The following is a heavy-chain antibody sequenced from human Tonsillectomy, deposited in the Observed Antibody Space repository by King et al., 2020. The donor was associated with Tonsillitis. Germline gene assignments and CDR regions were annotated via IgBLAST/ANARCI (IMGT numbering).Heavy chain of an antibody. V-gene: IGHV4-59*01. CDR2: IYYSGST. CDR1: GGSISSYY. CDR3: ARDRGYSYGFNIDY. D-gene: IGHD5-18*01. Sequence: VQLQESGPGLVKPSETLSLTCTVSGGSISSYYWSWIRQPPGKGLEWIGYIYYSGSTNYNPSLKSRVTISVDTSKKQFSLQLSSVTAADTAVYYCARDRGYSYGFNIDYWGQGTLVTVSS. J-gene: IGHJ4*02.